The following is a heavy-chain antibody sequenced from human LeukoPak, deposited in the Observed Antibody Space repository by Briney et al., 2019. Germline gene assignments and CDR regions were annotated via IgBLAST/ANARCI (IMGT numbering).Heavy chain of an antibody. CDR2: INPNSGGT. D-gene: IGHD2-2*01. CDR1: GYTFTGYY. J-gene: IGHJ4*02. Sequence: ASVKVSCKASGYTFTGYYMHWVRQAPGQGLEWMGWINPNSGGTNYAQKFQGRVTMTRDTSISTAYMELSRLRSDDTAVYYCAREGSDIVVVPGDCWGQGILVTVSS. V-gene: IGHV1-2*02. CDR3: AREGSDIVVVPGDC.